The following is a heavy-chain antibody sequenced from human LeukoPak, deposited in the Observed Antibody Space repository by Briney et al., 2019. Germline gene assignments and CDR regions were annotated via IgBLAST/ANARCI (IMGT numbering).Heavy chain of an antibody. CDR3: AVPQWELLN. Sequence: PGGSLRLSCAASGPTFSSYTMSWVRQAPGKGLEWVSAISAGGGNTYYADSVKGRFTISRDNSKNTLYLQMNSLRAEDTAVYSCAVPQWELLNWGQGTLVTVSS. J-gene: IGHJ4*02. V-gene: IGHV3-23*01. CDR2: ISAGGGNT. CDR1: GPTFSSYT. D-gene: IGHD1-26*01.